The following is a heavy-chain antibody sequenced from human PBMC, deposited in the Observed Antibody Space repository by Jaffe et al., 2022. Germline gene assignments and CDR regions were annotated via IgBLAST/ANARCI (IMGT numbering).Heavy chain of an antibody. CDR3: ARGEGWLYYGSGSYNNWFDP. V-gene: IGHV4-4*02. D-gene: IGHD3-10*01. CDR2: IYHSGST. J-gene: IGHJ5*02. CDR1: GGSISSSNW. Sequence: QVQLQESGPGLVKPSGTLSLTCAVSGGSISSSNWWSWIRQPPGKGLEWIGEIYHSGSTNYNPSLKSRVTISVDKSKNQFSLKLSSVTAADTAVYYCARGEGWLYYGSGSYNNWFDPWGQGTLVTVSS.